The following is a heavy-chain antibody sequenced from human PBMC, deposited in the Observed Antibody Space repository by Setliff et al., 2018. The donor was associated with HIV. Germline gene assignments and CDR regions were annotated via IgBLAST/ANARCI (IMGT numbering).Heavy chain of an antibody. CDR2: IYHSGST. D-gene: IGHD4-4*01. CDR1: GGSISSGGYY. V-gene: IGHV4-39*02. CDR3: ARRPLTETIGFYYMDI. Sequence: PSETLSLTCTVSGGSISSGGYYWSWIRQHPGKGLEWIGGIYHSGSTYYNPSLKSRVTISVDTSKNHFSLKLSSVTAADTAVYYCARRPLTETIGFYYMDIWGRGTTVTVSS. J-gene: IGHJ6*03.